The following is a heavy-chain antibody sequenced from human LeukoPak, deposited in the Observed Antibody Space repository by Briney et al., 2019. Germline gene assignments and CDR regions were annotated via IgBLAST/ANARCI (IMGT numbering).Heavy chain of an antibody. V-gene: IGHV1-2*04. CDR1: GYTFTGYY. CDR2: INPNSGGT. CDR3: ARDKRGDSSGWFSGYYFDY. Sequence: ASVNVSCKASGYTFTGYYMHWVRQAPEQGLEWMGWINPNSGGTNYAQKFQGWVTMTRDTSISTAYMGLSRLRSDDTAVYYCARDKRGDSSGWFSGYYFDYWGQGTLVTVSS. D-gene: IGHD6-19*01. J-gene: IGHJ4*02.